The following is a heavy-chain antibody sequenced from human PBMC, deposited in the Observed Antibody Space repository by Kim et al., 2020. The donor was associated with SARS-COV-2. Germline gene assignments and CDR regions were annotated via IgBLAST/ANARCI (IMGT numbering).Heavy chain of an antibody. CDR3: AKLWFGEFNWFDP. J-gene: IGHJ5*02. CDR1: GFTFSSYE. D-gene: IGHD3-10*01. Sequence: GGSLRLSCAASGFTFSSYEMNWVRQAPGKGLEWVSYISSSGSTIYYADSVKGRFTISRDNAKNSLYLQMNNLRAEDTAVYYCAKLWFGEFNWFDPWGQGTLVTVSS. CDR2: ISSSGSTI. V-gene: IGHV3-48*03.